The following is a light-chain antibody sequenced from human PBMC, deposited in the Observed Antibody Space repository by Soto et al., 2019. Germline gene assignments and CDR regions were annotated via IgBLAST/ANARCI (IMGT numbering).Light chain of an antibody. V-gene: IGKV3-15*01. CDR2: GAS. CDR1: QSVSSD. Sequence: EIVMTQSPATLSVSPGERATLSCRASQSVSSDLAWYQHKPGQAPRLLIYGASTSATGIPARFSGRGSGTECSLTISSLQPVDFEVYYSQQYCGVHYSFGTGTKADI. J-gene: IGKJ2*03. CDR3: QQYCGVHYS.